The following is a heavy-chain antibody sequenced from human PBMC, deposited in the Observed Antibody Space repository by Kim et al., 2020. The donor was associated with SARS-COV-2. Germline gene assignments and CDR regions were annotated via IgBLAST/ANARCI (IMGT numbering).Heavy chain of an antibody. CDR2: INPNSGGT. V-gene: IGHV1-2*06. J-gene: IGHJ3*02. D-gene: IGHD6-13*01. Sequence: ASVKVSCKASGYTFTGYYMHWVRQAPGQGLEWMGRINPNSGGTNYAQKFQGRVTMTRDTSISTAYMELSRLRSDDTAVYYCARDPYEIAAAARDAFDIWGQGTMVTVSS. CDR3: ARDPYEIAAAARDAFDI. CDR1: GYTFTGYY.